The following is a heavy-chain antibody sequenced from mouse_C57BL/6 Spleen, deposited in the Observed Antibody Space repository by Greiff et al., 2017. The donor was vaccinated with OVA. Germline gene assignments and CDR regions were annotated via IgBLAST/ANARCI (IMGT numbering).Heavy chain of an antibody. Sequence: QVQLQQSGAELARPGASVKLSCKASGYTFTSYGISWVKQRTGQGLEWIGEIYPRSGNTYYNEKFKGKATLTADKSSSTAYMELRSLTSEDSAVYVCARGGYYGSSAYYFDYWGQGTTLTVSS. D-gene: IGHD1-1*01. J-gene: IGHJ2*01. CDR3: ARGGYYGSSAYYFDY. CDR1: GYTFTSYG. CDR2: IYPRSGNT. V-gene: IGHV1-81*01.